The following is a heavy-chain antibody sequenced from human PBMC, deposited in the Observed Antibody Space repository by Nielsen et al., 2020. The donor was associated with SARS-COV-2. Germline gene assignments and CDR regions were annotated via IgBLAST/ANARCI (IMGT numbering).Heavy chain of an antibody. V-gene: IGHV5-51*01. CDR2: AYPGVSDT. J-gene: IGHJ4*02. D-gene: IGHD2/OR15-2a*01. Sequence: VRQMPGKGLEWMGIAYPGVSDTRYSPSFQGQVTISADKSITTAYLQWTSLKASDAAKYYCARQNTRGYLDSWGQGTLVTVSS. CDR3: ARQNTRGYLDS.